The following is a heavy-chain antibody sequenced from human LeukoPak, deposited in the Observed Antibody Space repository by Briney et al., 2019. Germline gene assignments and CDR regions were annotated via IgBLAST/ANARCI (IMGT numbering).Heavy chain of an antibody. CDR1: GFTFSSYA. CDR2: IVSDGYKA. J-gene: IGHJ5*02. V-gene: IGHV3-23*01. Sequence: GGSLRLSCAASGFTFSSYAKSWVRQAPGKGLEWVATIVSDGYKAYYADSVKGRFAISRDNSQNTVHLQMNSLRAEDTATYYCAKEIVFLFGDPWGEGALVTVSS. D-gene: IGHD2/OR15-2a*01. CDR3: AKEIVFLFGDP.